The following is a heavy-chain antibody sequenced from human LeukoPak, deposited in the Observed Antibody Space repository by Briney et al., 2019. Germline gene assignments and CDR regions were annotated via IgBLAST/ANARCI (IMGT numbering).Heavy chain of an antibody. CDR2: ISGSGGST. Sequence: GGSLRLSCAASGFTFSSYAMSWVRQAPGKGLEWVSAISGSGGSTYYADSVKGRFTISRDNSKNTLYLQMNSLRAEDTAVYYCAKLQSGYSYGSTFDYWGQGTLVTVSS. D-gene: IGHD5-18*01. CDR3: AKLQSGYSYGSTFDY. V-gene: IGHV3-23*01. J-gene: IGHJ4*02. CDR1: GFTFSSYA.